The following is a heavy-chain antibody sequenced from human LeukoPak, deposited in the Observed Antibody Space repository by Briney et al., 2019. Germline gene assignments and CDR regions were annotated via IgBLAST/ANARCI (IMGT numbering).Heavy chain of an antibody. CDR3: ARDLGSVVVVVAATQAFDY. CDR2: ISSSSSYI. J-gene: IGHJ4*02. CDR1: GFTFSIYS. V-gene: IGHV3-21*01. Sequence: PGGSLRLSCAASGFTFSIYSMNWVRQAPGKGLEWASSISSSSSYIYYADSVKGRFTISRDNAKNSLYLQMNSLRAEDTAVYYCARDLGSVVVVVAATQAFDYWGQGTLVTVAS. D-gene: IGHD2-15*01.